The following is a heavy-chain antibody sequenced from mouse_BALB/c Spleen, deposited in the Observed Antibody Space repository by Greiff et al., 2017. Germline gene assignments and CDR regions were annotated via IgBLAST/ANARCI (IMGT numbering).Heavy chain of an antibody. CDR3: TRYGLANWNY. Sequence: QVQLQQSGAELVRPGASVTLSCKASGYTFTDYEMHWVKQTPVHGLEWIGAIDPETGGTAYNQKFKGKATLTADKSSSTAYMELRSLTSEDSAVYYCTRYGLANWNYWGQGTTLTVSS. D-gene: IGHD4-1*01. CDR1: GYTFTDYE. J-gene: IGHJ2*01. V-gene: IGHV1-15*01. CDR2: IDPETGGT.